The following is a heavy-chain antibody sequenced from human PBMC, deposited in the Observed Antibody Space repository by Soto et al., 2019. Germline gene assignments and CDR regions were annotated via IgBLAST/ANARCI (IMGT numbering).Heavy chain of an antibody. D-gene: IGHD3-16*01. CDR3: ARSFRAVTKDSYYYSGMGV. Sequence: SETLSLTCTVSGGSITGYYWSWIRRPPGKGLEWIGYIHYSGSTNYNPSLKSRVSISVDRSKTQFSLKLSSVTAPDTPVYSCARSFRAVTKDSYYYSGMGVWGQGTMVTVSS. V-gene: IGHV4-59*01. CDR2: IHYSGST. CDR1: GGSITGYY. J-gene: IGHJ6*02.